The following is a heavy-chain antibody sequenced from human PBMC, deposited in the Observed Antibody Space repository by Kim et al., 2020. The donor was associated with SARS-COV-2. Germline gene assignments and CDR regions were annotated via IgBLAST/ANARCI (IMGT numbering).Heavy chain of an antibody. CDR3: AKDQGWNTAMVTSFDY. Sequence: YVKGRFTISRDNSKNTLYLQMTSRRAEDTAVYYRAKDQGWNTAMVTSFDYWGQGTLVTVSS. V-gene: IGHV3-30*02. J-gene: IGHJ4*02. D-gene: IGHD5-18*01.